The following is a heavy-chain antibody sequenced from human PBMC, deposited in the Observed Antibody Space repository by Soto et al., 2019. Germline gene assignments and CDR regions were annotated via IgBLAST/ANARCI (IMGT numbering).Heavy chain of an antibody. V-gene: IGHV3-7*01. J-gene: IGHJ4*02. CDR2: IKQDGSEK. D-gene: IGHD2-15*01. CDR3: ARDRGYCSGCTCYSVLDY. Sequence: EVQLVESGGGLVQPGGSLRLSCAASGFTFSSNWMNWVRQAPGKGLEWVANIKQDGSEKYYVDSVKGRFTISRDNAKASLYLQMNSLGAEDTAVYYCARDRGYCSGCTCYSVLDYWGQGTLVTVSS. CDR1: GFTFSSNW.